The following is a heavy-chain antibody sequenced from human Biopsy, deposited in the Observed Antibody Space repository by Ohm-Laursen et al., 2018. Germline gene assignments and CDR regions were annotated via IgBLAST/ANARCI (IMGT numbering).Heavy chain of an antibody. CDR2: MSPNTGNT. CDR1: GGTFTNYA. Sequence: SVKVSCKASGGTFTNYAISWVRQAPGQGLEWMGWMSPNTGNTVYAQRFQDRVTMTSDTSTGTAYMELTSLTSDDTAVYLCARWETTLGRSLDSWGQGTLVAVSS. J-gene: IGHJ4*02. CDR3: ARWETTLGRSLDS. V-gene: IGHV1-8*02. D-gene: IGHD1-26*01.